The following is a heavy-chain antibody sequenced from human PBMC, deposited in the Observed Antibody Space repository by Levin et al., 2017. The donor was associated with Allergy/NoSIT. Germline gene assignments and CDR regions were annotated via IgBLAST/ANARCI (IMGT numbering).Heavy chain of an antibody. D-gene: IGHD4-23*01. V-gene: IGHV4-61*01. CDR2: IYRSGST. J-gene: IGHJ4*02. Sequence: PSETLSLTCTVSGASVISDSYYWTWIRQPPGKGLEYIGYIYRSGSTDYNPSLRSRVTISVDTSKRQISLALTSVTAADTAVYYCARALTDYGGGFDSWGQGTLVTVSS. CDR1: GASVISDSYY. CDR3: ARALTDYGGGFDS.